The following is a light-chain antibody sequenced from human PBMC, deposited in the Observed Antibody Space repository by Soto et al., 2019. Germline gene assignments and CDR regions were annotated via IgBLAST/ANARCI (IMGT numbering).Light chain of an antibody. J-gene: IGKJ3*01. CDR2: AAS. V-gene: IGKV1-9*01. Sequence: IQLTQSPSSLSASIGDRVTITCRASRDISASLAWYQQEPGKAPKLLIFAASSLHIGVPSRFSGSGSGTIFTLTISSLQPEDFATYYCQRLNAFPHVNFGPGTKVEIK. CDR3: QRLNAFPHVN. CDR1: RDISAS.